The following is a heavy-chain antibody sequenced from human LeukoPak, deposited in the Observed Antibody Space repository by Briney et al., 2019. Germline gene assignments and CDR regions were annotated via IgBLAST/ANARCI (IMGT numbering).Heavy chain of an antibody. CDR1: GGSISSYY. CDR2: IYTSGST. V-gene: IGHV4-4*07. J-gene: IGHJ3*02. D-gene: IGHD4-17*01. CDR3: ARLRNYGDYVSDAFDI. Sequence: SETLSLTCTVSGGSISSYYWSWIRQPAGKGLEWIGRIYTSGSTNYNPSLKSRVTMSVDTSKNQFSLKLSSVTAADTAVYYCARLRNYGDYVSDAFDIWGQGTMVTVSS.